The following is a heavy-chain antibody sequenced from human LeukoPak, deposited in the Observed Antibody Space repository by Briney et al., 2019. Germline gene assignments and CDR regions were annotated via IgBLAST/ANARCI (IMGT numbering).Heavy chain of an antibody. CDR1: GDSISSYY. J-gene: IGHJ5*02. Sequence: SETLSLTCTVSGDSISSYYWNWIRQPPGKGLEWIGEIYHSGSTNYNPSLKSRVTISVDKSKNQFSLKLSSVTAADTAVYYCARFSGVRGDNWFDPWGQGTLVTVSS. D-gene: IGHD3-10*01. V-gene: IGHV4-59*12. CDR3: ARFSGVRGDNWFDP. CDR2: IYHSGST.